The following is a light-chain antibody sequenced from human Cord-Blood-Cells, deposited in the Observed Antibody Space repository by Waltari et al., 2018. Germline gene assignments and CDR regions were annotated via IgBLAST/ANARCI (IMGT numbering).Light chain of an antibody. J-gene: IGLJ2*01. Sequence: QSVLTQPPSVSTAPGPRVTISCTGSSSTIGAGYDVHWYQQLPGTAPKLLIYGNSNRPSGVPDRFSGSKSGTSASLAITGLQAEDEADYYCQSYDSSLSGSVFGGGTKLTVL. CDR2: GNS. CDR1: SSTIGAGYD. CDR3: QSYDSSLSGSV. V-gene: IGLV1-40*01.